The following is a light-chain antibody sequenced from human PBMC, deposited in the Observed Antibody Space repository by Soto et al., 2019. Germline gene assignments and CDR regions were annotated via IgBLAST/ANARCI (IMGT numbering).Light chain of an antibody. J-gene: IGLJ1*01. CDR3: SSHAGSIHFYV. CDR1: SSDVGAYNF. CDR2: EVT. V-gene: IGLV2-8*01. Sequence: QSALTQPPSASGSPGQSVTISCTGTSSDVGAYNFVSWYQQHPGKAPKLIISEVTKRPSGVPDRFSGSKSGNTASLTVSGLQADDEADYYCSSHAGSIHFYVFGTGTKVTVL.